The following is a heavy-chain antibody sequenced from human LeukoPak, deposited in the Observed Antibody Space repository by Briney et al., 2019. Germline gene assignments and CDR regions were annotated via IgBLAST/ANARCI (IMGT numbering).Heavy chain of an antibody. J-gene: IGHJ3*02. CDR3: ARHLPYSSSGHDAFDI. CDR2: IYYSGST. CDR1: GGSISSSSYY. V-gene: IGHV4-39*01. Sequence: PSETLSLTCTVSGGSISSSSYYWGWIRQPPGKGLEWIGSIYYSGSTYYNPSLKSRVTISVDTSKNQFSLKLSSVTAADTAMCYCARHLPYSSSGHDAFDIWGQGTMVTVSS. D-gene: IGHD6-6*01.